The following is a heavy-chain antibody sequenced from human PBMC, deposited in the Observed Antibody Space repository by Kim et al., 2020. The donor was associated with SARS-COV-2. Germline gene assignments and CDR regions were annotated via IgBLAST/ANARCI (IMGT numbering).Heavy chain of an antibody. Sequence: SKRSYVDSVKGRFAVSRDNAKTLLFLQMNGLGAEDTAVYYCASGGWIDYWGQGTLVTVSS. V-gene: IGHV3-7*03. CDR3: ASGGWIDY. D-gene: IGHD6-19*01. CDR2: SKR. J-gene: IGHJ4*02.